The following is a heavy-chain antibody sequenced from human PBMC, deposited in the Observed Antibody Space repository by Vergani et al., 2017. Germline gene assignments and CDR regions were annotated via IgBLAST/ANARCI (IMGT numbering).Heavy chain of an antibody. Sequence: QVQLQESGPGLVKPSETLSLTCTVSGGSISSSSYYWGWIRQPPGKGLEWIGSIYYSGSTYYNPSLKSRVTISVDTSKNQFSLKLSSVTAADTAVYYCARHARSGFLGTQLYYFDYWGQGTLVTVSS. CDR2: IYYSGST. J-gene: IGHJ4*02. D-gene: IGHD3-16*01. V-gene: IGHV4-39*01. CDR3: ARHARSGFLGTQLYYFDY. CDR1: GGSISSSSYY.